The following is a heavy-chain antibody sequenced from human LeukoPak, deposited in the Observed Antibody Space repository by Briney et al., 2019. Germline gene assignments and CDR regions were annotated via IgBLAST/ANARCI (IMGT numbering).Heavy chain of an antibody. CDR3: ARVRRGYSYGYFDY. Sequence: SETLSLTCTVSGGSISSYYWSWIRQPPGKGPEWIGEIYHSGSTNYNPSLKSRVTISVDKSKNQFSLKLSSVTAADTAVYYCARVRRGYSYGYFDYWGQGTLVTVSS. D-gene: IGHD5-18*01. V-gene: IGHV4-59*12. J-gene: IGHJ4*02. CDR1: GGSISSYY. CDR2: IYHSGST.